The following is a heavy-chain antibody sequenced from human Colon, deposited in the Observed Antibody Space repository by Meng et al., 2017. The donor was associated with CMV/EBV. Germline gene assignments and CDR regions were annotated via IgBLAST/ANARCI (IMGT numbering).Heavy chain of an antibody. CDR3: ARGGHDFTTGFYDY. D-gene: IGHD3-9*01. Sequence: GESLKISCAASGFTVSSNYMSWVRQAPGKGLEWVSILYTSGTTYYADSVKGRFTISRDTSEITLFLQMNSLRAEDTAVYYCARGGHDFTTGFYDYWGQGALVTVSS. J-gene: IGHJ4*02. V-gene: IGHV3-53*01. CDR1: GFTVSSNY. CDR2: LYTSGTT.